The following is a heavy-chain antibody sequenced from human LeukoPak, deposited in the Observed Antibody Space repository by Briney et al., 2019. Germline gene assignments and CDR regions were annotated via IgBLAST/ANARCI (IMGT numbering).Heavy chain of an antibody. V-gene: IGHV4-31*03. CDR3: ARASYYGSVRFDY. D-gene: IGHD3-10*01. J-gene: IGHJ4*02. CDR1: GGSISSGGYY. CDR2: IYYSGST. Sequence: SETLSLTCTVSGGSISSGGYYWSWIRQHPRKGLEWIGYIYYSGSTYYNPSLKSRVTISVDTSKNQFSLKLSSVTAADTAVYYCARASYYGSVRFDYWGQGTLVTVSS.